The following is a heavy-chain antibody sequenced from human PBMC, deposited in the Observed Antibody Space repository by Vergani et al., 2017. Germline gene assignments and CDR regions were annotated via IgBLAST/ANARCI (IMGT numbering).Heavy chain of an antibody. V-gene: IGHV3-30*03. D-gene: IGHD1-1*01. J-gene: IGHJ1*01. CDR2: ISYDGTQK. CDR3: ATKSCGTPGCQIGYFRE. Sequence: VQLLQSEGAVVQPGGSLRLSCVVSGFTSSYYGMHWVRQAPGKGLEWVAVISYDGTQKYYADSVKGRFTISRDNSKSTLYLQMNSLRTEDTAVYYCATKSCGTPGCQIGYFREWGQGTLVTVSP. CDR1: GFTSSYYG.